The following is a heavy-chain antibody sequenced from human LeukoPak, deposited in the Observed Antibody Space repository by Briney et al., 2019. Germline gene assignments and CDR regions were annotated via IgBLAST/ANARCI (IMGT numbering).Heavy chain of an antibody. CDR2: ISDNGDNT. J-gene: IGHJ4*02. CDR1: GFTFSVHY. D-gene: IGHD1-26*01. Sequence: GGSLRLSCSASGFTFSVHYMHWVRQAPGKGLEYVSTISDNGDNTCYADSVKGRFIISRDNSKNTLCLQMNSLRVEDTAVYYCIKDLSGTWSFDYWGQGTLLIVSS. V-gene: IGHV3-64D*08. CDR3: IKDLSGTWSFDY.